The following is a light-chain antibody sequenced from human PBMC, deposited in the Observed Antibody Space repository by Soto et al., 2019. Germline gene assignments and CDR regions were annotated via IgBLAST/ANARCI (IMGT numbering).Light chain of an antibody. Sequence: EIVMTQSPATLSVSPGERATLSCRASQSVSSNLAWYQQKPGQAPRLLIYGASTRATGIQARFSGSGSGTEFTLAISSLQSEDFAVYYCQQYDNWPPWTVGQGNKVEIK. V-gene: IGKV3-15*01. CDR3: QQYDNWPPWT. J-gene: IGKJ1*01. CDR1: QSVSSN. CDR2: GAS.